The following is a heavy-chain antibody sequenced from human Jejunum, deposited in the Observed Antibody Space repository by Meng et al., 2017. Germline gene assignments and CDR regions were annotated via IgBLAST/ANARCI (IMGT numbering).Heavy chain of an antibody. CDR2: IYSSGST. CDR3: ARGSTGNYDD. V-gene: IGHV4-59*01. J-gene: IGHJ4*02. CDR1: GGSISGSY. Sequence: VELQEPGPGLGKPSETLALTRTVSGGSISGSYWSWIRPSPGKGLQWIGYIYSSGSTDYNPSLRSRVSMSVDTSRNQFSLELNSVTSADTAVYHCARGSTGNYDDWGQGTLVTVSS. D-gene: IGHD4-11*01.